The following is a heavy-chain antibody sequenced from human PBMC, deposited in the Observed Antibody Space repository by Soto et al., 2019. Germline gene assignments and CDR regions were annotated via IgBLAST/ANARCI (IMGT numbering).Heavy chain of an antibody. J-gene: IGHJ2*01. CDR2: IYYSGST. CDR3: VEYSYSGWYFDL. Sequence: QLQLQESGPGLVKPSETLSLTCTVSGGSISSSSYYWGWIRQPPGKGLEWIGSIYYSGSTYYNPSLKSRVTISVDTSKNQCSLKLSSVTAADTAVYYCVEYSYSGWYFDLWGRGTLVTVSS. CDR1: GGSISSSSYY. V-gene: IGHV4-39*01. D-gene: IGHD5-18*01.